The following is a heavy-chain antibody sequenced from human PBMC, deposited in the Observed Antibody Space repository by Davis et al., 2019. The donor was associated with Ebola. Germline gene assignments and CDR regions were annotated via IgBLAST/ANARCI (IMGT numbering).Heavy chain of an antibody. Sequence: PGGSLRLSCAASGFTFSSYSMNWVRQAPGKGLEWVSSISSSSSYIYYADSVKGRFTISRDNAKNSLYLQMNSLRAEDTAVYYCAREGNSSGWYSFDYWGQGTLVTVSS. CDR3: AREGNSSGWYSFDY. CDR2: ISSSSSYI. J-gene: IGHJ4*02. V-gene: IGHV3-21*01. D-gene: IGHD6-19*01. CDR1: GFTFSSYS.